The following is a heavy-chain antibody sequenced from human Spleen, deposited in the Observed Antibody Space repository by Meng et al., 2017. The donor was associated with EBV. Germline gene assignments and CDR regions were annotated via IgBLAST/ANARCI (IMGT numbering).Heavy chain of an antibody. CDR2: INLCGNT. D-gene: IGHD6-19*01. CDR3: ATWNNNGWYYGY. Sequence: QVQFQQWGAGLLKPSETLSPTCAVYGGSASGSDWSWIRQPPGKGLEWIGEINLCGNTNYNPSLKSRVSISVDTSKNHFSLKVDSVTAADTAVYYCATWNNNGWYYGYWGQGTLVTVSS. V-gene: IGHV4-34*01. J-gene: IGHJ4*01. CDR1: GGSASGSD.